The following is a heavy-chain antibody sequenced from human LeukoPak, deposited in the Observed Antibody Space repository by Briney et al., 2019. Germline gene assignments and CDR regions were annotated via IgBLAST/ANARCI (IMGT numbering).Heavy chain of an antibody. Sequence: GGSLRLSCAASEFTFSSYAMSWVRQAPGKGLGWVSAISGSGGSTYYADSVKGRFTISRDNSKNTLYLQMNSLRAEDTAVYYCAKRSPLSSVLDYWGQGTLVTVSS. CDR3: AKRSPLSSVLDY. CDR1: EFTFSSYA. V-gene: IGHV3-23*01. CDR2: ISGSGGST. J-gene: IGHJ4*02. D-gene: IGHD6-6*01.